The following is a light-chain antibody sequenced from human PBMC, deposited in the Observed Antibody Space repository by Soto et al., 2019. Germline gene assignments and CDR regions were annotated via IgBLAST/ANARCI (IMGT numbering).Light chain of an antibody. CDR3: QQSYSTPYT. Sequence: DIQMTQSPSSMSASVGDRVTITCRASQSISSSLNWYQQKPGKAPKLLIYAASSLQSGVPSRFSGSGSGTDVTLTISSLQPEDFATYYCQQSYSTPYTFGQGTKLEIK. J-gene: IGKJ2*01. CDR2: AAS. V-gene: IGKV1-39*01. CDR1: QSISSS.